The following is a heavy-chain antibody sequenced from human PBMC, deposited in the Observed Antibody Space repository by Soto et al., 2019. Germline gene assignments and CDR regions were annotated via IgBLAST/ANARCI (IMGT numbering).Heavy chain of an antibody. V-gene: IGHV1-18*04. CDR2: ISAYNGNT. CDR1: GYTFTSYG. CDR3: ARDRRPRRIIYYYYGMDV. J-gene: IGHJ6*02. Sequence: VASVKVSCKASGYTFTSYGISWVRQAPGQGLERMGWISAYNGNTNYAQKLQGRVTMTTDTSTSTAYMELRSLRSDDTAVYYCARDRRPRRIIYYYYGMDVWGQGTTVTVSS.